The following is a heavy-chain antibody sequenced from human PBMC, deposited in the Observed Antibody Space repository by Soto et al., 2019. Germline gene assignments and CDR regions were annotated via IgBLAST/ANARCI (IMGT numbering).Heavy chain of an antibody. CDR1: GFNFDNYG. V-gene: IGHV3-30*18. Sequence: GGSLRLSCQASGFNFDNYGMHWVRQAPGKGLEWVAVITYDGSFQYYADSVKGRFTISRDNSKNTLSLHLNTLKPEDTAVYHCAKDRVGGAFYTPLAFWGQGTLVTVSS. CDR3: AKDRVGGAFYTPLAF. D-gene: IGHD3-16*01. J-gene: IGHJ4*02. CDR2: ITYDGSFQ.